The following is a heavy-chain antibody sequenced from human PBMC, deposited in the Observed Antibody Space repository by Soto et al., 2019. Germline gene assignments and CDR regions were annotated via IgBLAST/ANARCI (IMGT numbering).Heavy chain of an antibody. Sequence: QVQLVESGGGVVQPGRSLRLSCAASGFIFNEYGMHWVRQAPGKGLEWVAVIWYDGSNKYYADSVEGRFTFSRDNSKNTMSLQMNSLRVEDTAVYYCARWGCSGSNCNLNQRSFDLWGQGTRVTVSS. D-gene: IGHD2-15*01. CDR2: IWYDGSNK. CDR3: ARWGCSGSNCNLNQRSFDL. J-gene: IGHJ4*02. CDR1: GFIFNEYG. V-gene: IGHV3-33*03.